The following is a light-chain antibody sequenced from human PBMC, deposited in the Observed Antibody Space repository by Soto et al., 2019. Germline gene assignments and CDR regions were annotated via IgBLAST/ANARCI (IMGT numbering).Light chain of an antibody. CDR3: QHYNGFSSSVT. Sequence: DIQMTQSPSTLSVSVGDRATITCRASQSISNWLAWYQQKPGKAPNLLIYDASSLQSGVPSRFSGSGSGTEFTLTISSLQPEDFATYYCQHYNGFSSSVTFGPGTKV. J-gene: IGKJ3*01. CDR2: DAS. CDR1: QSISNW. V-gene: IGKV1-5*01.